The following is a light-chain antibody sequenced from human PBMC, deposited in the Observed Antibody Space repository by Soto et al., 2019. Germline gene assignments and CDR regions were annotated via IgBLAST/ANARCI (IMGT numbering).Light chain of an antibody. J-gene: IGKJ2*01. Sequence: EIVMKQSPATLYVSPGEGATLSCKASQSVSSKLAWYPQKPGQAPRVLIYGAFTRATGIPARFSGSGSGTKFTLTISSLQSEDFAVYYCLQYNDWPFTFGPGTKREIK. CDR3: LQYNDWPFT. CDR2: GAF. V-gene: IGKV3-15*01. CDR1: QSVSSK.